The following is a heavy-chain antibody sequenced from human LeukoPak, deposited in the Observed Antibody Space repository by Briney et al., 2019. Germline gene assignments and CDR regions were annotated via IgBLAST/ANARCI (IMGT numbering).Heavy chain of an antibody. Sequence: ASVKVSCKASGYTFTSYYMHWVRQAPGQGLEWMGIINPSGGSTSYAQKFQGRVTMTRDMSTSTVYMELSSLRSEDTAVYYRARKPFRSYHFDYWGQGTLVTVSS. D-gene: IGHD1-26*01. CDR1: GYTFTSYY. J-gene: IGHJ4*02. CDR3: ARKPFRSYHFDY. CDR2: INPSGGST. V-gene: IGHV1-46*01.